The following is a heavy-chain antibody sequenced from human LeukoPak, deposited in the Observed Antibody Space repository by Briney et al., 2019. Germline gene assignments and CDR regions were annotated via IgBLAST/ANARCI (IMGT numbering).Heavy chain of an antibody. D-gene: IGHD1-26*01. Sequence: SVKVSCKASGGTFSSYAISWVRQAPGRGLEWMGGIIPIFGTANYAQKFQGRVTITTDESTSTAYMELSSLRSEDTAVYYCARAQVGAHAAYYMDVWGKGTTVTVSS. CDR3: ARAQVGAHAAYYMDV. CDR1: GGTFSSYA. J-gene: IGHJ6*03. V-gene: IGHV1-69*05. CDR2: IIPIFGTA.